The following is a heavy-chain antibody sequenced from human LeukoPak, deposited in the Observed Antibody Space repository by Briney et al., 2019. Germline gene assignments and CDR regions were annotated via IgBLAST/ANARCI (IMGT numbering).Heavy chain of an antibody. CDR2: IYSSGSA. CDR3: ARGPYSSGWYGLDY. J-gene: IGHJ4*02. D-gene: IGHD6-19*01. Sequence: GGSLIFSCAASGFTASSSNRCLVRQAPGKGLEWVSVIYSSGSAYYADSVKGRFTISRDNSKNTLYLQMNSLRAEDTAVYYCARGPYSSGWYGLDYWGQGSLVTVSS. CDR1: GFTASSSN. V-gene: IGHV3-53*01.